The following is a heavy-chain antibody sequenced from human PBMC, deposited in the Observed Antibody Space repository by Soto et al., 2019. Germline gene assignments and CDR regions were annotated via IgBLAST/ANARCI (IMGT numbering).Heavy chain of an antibody. J-gene: IGHJ6*02. CDR3: ARDDYGLPYYYYYGMDV. CDR1: GFTFSSYG. V-gene: IGHV3-33*01. Sequence: GGSLRLSCAASGFTFSSYGMHWVRQAPGKGLEWVAVIWYDGSNKYYADSVKGRFTISRDNSKNTLYLQMNSLRAEDTAVYYCARDDYGLPYYYYYGMDVWGQGTTVTVS. D-gene: IGHD4-17*01. CDR2: IWYDGSNK.